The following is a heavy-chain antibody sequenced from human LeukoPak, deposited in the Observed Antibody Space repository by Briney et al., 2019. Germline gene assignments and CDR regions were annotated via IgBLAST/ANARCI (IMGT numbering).Heavy chain of an antibody. V-gene: IGHV1-24*01. Sequence: ASVKVSCKVSGYTLTELSMHWVRQAPGKGLEWMGGFDPEDGETIYAQKFQGRVTITADKSTSTAYMELSSLRSEDTAVCYCARDAPLRDGHNYGPFNYWGQGTLVTVSS. D-gene: IGHD5-24*01. CDR2: FDPEDGET. CDR1: GYTLTELS. J-gene: IGHJ4*02. CDR3: ARDAPLRDGHNYGPFNY.